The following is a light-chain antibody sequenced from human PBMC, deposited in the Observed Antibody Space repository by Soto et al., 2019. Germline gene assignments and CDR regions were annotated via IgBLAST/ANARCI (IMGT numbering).Light chain of an antibody. CDR3: QQSFSIPLT. J-gene: IGKJ4*01. CDR1: QGISTY. Sequence: DIQMTQSPSSLSASVGDSVTITCRASQGISTYLNWYQQKPGKAPNLLIHGASRFQSGVPSRFSGSGSGTDFTLTISSLQPEDFATYYCQQSFSIPLTFGGGTKVDIK. CDR2: GAS. V-gene: IGKV1-39*01.